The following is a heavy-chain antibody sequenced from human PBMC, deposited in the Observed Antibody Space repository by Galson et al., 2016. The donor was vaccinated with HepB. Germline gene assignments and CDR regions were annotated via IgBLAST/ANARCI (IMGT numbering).Heavy chain of an antibody. J-gene: IGHJ6*02. V-gene: IGHV3-33*01. CDR2: IWYDGSDK. Sequence: SLRLSCAASGFTFSSYGIHWVRQAPGKGLEWVAVIWYDGSDKYYADTVKGRFTISRDNSKNTLNLQMTSLRAKETAVYYCVRDVGRMVEGNGMDVWGQGTTVTVSS. D-gene: IGHD2-15*01. CDR3: VRDVGRMVEGNGMDV. CDR1: GFTFSSYG.